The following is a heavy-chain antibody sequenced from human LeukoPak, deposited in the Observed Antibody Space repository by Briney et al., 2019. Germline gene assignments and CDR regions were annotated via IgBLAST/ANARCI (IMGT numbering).Heavy chain of an antibody. CDR1: GLTFSGFE. CDR3: VRRFRD. D-gene: IGHD5-24*01. V-gene: IGHV3-48*03. Sequence: GGSLRLSCVGSGLTFSGFEMNWVRQAPGKGLEWVSYISADGTTKSYADSVKGRFTISRDYAKNSLYLQMNSLRGEDTAIYYCVRRFRDWGQGTLVTV. J-gene: IGHJ4*02. CDR2: ISADGTTK.